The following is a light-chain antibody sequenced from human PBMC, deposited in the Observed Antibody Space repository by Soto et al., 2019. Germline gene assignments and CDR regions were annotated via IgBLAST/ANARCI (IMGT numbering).Light chain of an antibody. CDR2: GAA. J-gene: IGKJ2*01. V-gene: IGKV3-20*01. Sequence: EIVLTQSPGTLSLSPGERATLSCRASQSVTSNYLAWYQHKPGQAPRCLIYGAASRSTGIPDRFSGSGSGTDFTLTISRLEPEAFAVYYCQQYGTPRTFGQGTKLEIK. CDR3: QQYGTPRT. CDR1: QSVTSNY.